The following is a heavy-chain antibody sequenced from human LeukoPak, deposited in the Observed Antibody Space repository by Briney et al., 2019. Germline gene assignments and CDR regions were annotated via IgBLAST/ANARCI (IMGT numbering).Heavy chain of an antibody. J-gene: IGHJ5*02. V-gene: IGHV4-39*07. Sequence: SETQSLTCTVSGGSISSSSYYWGWIRQPPGKGLEWIGSIYYSGSTYYNPSLKSRVTISVDTSKNQFSLKLSSVTAADTAVYYCARVGSVRTGSGGWFDPWGQGTLVTVSS. CDR3: ARVGSVRTGSGGWFDP. D-gene: IGHD3-10*01. CDR2: IYYSGST. CDR1: GGSISSSSYY.